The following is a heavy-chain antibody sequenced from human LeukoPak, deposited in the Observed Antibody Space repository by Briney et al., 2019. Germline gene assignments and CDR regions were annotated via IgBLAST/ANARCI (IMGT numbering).Heavy chain of an antibody. CDR1: GFTFGDYA. Sequence: GSLRLSCTASGFTFGDYAMSWIRQPPGKGLEWIGYIYYSGSTNYNPSLKSRVTISVDTSKNQFSLKLSSVTAADTAVYYCARGGRGYCSGGSCYAVFSGVPMFDPWGQGTLVTVSS. CDR3: ARGGRGYCSGGSCYAVFSGVPMFDP. V-gene: IGHV4-59*01. J-gene: IGHJ5*02. D-gene: IGHD2-15*01. CDR2: IYYSGST.